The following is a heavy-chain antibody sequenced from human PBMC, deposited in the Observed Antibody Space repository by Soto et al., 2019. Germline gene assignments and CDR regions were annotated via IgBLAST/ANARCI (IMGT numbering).Heavy chain of an antibody. J-gene: IGHJ3*02. Sequence: GASVKVSCKASGYTFTSYDINWVRQATGQGLEWMGWMNPNSGNTGYAQKFQGRVTMTRNTSISTAYMELSSLRSEDTAVYYCARSGLLWLGERDAFDIWGQGTMVTVSS. CDR1: GYTFTSYD. V-gene: IGHV1-8*01. CDR2: MNPNSGNT. D-gene: IGHD3-10*01. CDR3: ARSGLLWLGERDAFDI.